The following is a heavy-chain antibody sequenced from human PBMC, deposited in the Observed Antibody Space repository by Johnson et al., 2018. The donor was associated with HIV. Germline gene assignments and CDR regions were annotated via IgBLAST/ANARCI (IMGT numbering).Heavy chain of an antibody. Sequence: VQLVESGGGVVQPGGCLRLSCTTSGFTFDDYAMHWVRQAPGKGLEWVSAISGSGGSTYYADSVKGRFTISRDNSKNTLYLQMNSLRAEDTAVYYCAKGNGDRSAFDIWGQGTMVTVSS. J-gene: IGHJ3*02. D-gene: IGHD4-17*01. CDR1: GFTFDDYA. V-gene: IGHV3-23*04. CDR3: AKGNGDRSAFDI. CDR2: ISGSGGST.